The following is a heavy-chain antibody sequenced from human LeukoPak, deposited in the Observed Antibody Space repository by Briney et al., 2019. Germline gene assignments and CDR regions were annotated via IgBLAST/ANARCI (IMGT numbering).Heavy chain of an antibody. Sequence: PGGSLRLSCAASGFTSSSYAMSWVRQAPGKGLEWVSGISGSGGSTHHADSVKGRFTISRDNSKNTLYLQMNSLRAEDTAVYYCARDGARDGYKKRQRGNWFDPWGQGTLVTVSS. J-gene: IGHJ5*02. CDR1: GFTSSSYA. D-gene: IGHD5-24*01. CDR3: ARDGARDGYKKRQRGNWFDP. V-gene: IGHV3-23*01. CDR2: ISGSGGST.